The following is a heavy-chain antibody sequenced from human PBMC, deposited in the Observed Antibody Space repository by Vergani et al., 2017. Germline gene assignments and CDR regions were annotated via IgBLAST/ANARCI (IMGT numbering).Heavy chain of an antibody. Sequence: QVQLVQSGSELKKPGASVKLSCKASGYTFTRYALSWVRQAPGQGLELLGWINTNTGDPTYAQAFRGRFVFSLDTSVSTAFLQISSLKAEDTAVYYCARESGGVDYWGQGTLVTVSS. J-gene: IGHJ4*02. CDR2: INTNTGDP. V-gene: IGHV7-4-1*02. CDR3: ARESGGVDY. D-gene: IGHD6-25*01. CDR1: GYTFTRYA.